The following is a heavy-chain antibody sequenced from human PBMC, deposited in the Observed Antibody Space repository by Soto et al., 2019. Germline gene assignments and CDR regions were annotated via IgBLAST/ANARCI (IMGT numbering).Heavy chain of an antibody. D-gene: IGHD3-3*01. V-gene: IGHV3-15*01. CDR3: XXXXXXXXXXXXXXXANREWMDV. CDR2: IKSKTDGGTT. J-gene: IGHJ6*04. Sequence: EVQLVESGGGLVKPGGSLRLSCAASGFSFRNAWMSWVRQVPGKGLEWVGRIKSKTDGGTTDYVAPVKGRFTISRDDSKNTLYLQMDNLKXXXXXXXXXXXXXXXXXXXXXXXXANREWMDVWGNGTTVTVSS. CDR1: GFSFRNAW.